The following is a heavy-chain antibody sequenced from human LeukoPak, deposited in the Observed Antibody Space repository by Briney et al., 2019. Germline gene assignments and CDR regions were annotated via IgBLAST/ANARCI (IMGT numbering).Heavy chain of an antibody. CDR1: EFSVSSNY. V-gene: IGHV3-53*01. CDR3: ARGRFSGPDDY. J-gene: IGHJ4*02. D-gene: IGHD6-19*01. CDR2: IYSGGAT. Sequence: GGSLRLSCAVSEFSVSSNYMNWVRQAPGKGLEWVSVIYSGGATYYADSVRGRFTISRDNSKNMVSLQMTSLGAEDTAVYYCARGRFSGPDDYWGQGTLVTVFS.